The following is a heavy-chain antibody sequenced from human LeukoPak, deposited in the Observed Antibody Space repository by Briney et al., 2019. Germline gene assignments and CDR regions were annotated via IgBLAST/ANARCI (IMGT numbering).Heavy chain of an antibody. D-gene: IGHD7-27*01. CDR2: IRNKANRYTT. CDR1: GFTFSDHH. CDR3: ARSPLGIAPFDY. J-gene: IGHJ4*02. V-gene: IGHV3-72*01. Sequence: GSLRLSCAASGFTFSDHHMDWVRQAPGEGLEWVARIRNKANRYTTEYAASVKGRFTISRDDSENSLYLQMDSLKTEDTAVYYCARSPLGIAPFDYWGQGTLVTVSS.